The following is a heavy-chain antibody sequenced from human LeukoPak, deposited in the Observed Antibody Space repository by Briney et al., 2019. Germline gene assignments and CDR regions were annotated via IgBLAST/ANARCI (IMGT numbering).Heavy chain of an antibody. Sequence: PGRSLRLSCAASGSTFDDYAMHWVRHAPGKGLEWVSGISWNSGSIGYADSVKGRFTISRDNAKNSLYLQMNSLRAEDTALYYCAKDSGDYYYYGMDVWGQGTTVTVSS. V-gene: IGHV3-9*01. CDR3: AKDSGDYYYYGMDV. CDR2: ISWNSGSI. J-gene: IGHJ6*02. CDR1: GSTFDDYA.